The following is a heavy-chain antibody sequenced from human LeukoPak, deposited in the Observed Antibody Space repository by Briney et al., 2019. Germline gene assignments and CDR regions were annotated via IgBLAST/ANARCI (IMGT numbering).Heavy chain of an antibody. CDR2: IYYSGST. V-gene: IGHV4-59*08. D-gene: IGHD3-22*01. CDR3: ARSGVVDLDY. Sequence: TSETLSLTCTVSGGSISSYYWSWIRQPPGKGLEWIGYIYYSGSTNYNPSLKSRVTISVETSKNQFSLKLSSVTAADTAVYYCARSGVVDLDYWGQGTLVTVYS. J-gene: IGHJ4*02. CDR1: GGSISSYY.